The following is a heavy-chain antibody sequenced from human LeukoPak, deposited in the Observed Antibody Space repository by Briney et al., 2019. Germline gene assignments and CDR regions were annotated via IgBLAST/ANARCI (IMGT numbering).Heavy chain of an antibody. Sequence: GGSLRLSCAASGFTFSSYGMHWVRRAPGKGLEWVAVISYDGSNKYYADSVKGRFTISRDNSKNTLYLQMNSLRAEDTAVYYCAKSSGYYYHFDYWGQGTLVTVSS. CDR1: GFTFSSYG. J-gene: IGHJ4*02. CDR3: AKSSGYYYHFDY. CDR2: ISYDGSNK. D-gene: IGHD3-22*01. V-gene: IGHV3-30*18.